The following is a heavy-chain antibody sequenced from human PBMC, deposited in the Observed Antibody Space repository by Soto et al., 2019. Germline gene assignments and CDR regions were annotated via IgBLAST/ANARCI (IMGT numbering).Heavy chain of an antibody. V-gene: IGHV6-1*01. CDR2: TYYRSKWYN. Sequence: SQTLSLTCAISGDSFSSNGVAWNWIRQSPSRGLEWLGRTYYRSKWYNDYAVSVKSRITVNPDTSKNQFSLQLSSVTPEYTAVYYCARGKYSDFDVWGQGTMVTVSS. D-gene: IGHD2-15*01. J-gene: IGHJ3*01. CDR1: GDSFSSNGVA. CDR3: ARGKYSDFDV.